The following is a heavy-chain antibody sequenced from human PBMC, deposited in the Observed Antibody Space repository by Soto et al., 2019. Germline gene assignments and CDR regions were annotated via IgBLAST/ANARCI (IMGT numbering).Heavy chain of an antibody. J-gene: IGHJ6*02. CDR2: ISSSSSTI. CDR1: GFTFSSYS. CDR3: ARDPGDYGEYGMDV. V-gene: IGHV3-48*02. D-gene: IGHD4-17*01. Sequence: EVQLVESGGGLVQPGGSLRLSCAASGFTFSSYSMNWVRQAPGKGLEWVSYISSSSSTIYYADSVKGRFTISRDNAKNSLYLQMNSLRDEGTAVYYCARDPGDYGEYGMDVWGQGTTVTVSS.